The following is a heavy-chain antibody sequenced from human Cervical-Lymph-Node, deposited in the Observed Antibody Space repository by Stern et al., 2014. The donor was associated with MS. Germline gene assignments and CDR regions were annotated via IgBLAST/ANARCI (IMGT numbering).Heavy chain of an antibody. J-gene: IGHJ4*02. CDR3: ARAGWFGELPVDY. D-gene: IGHD3-10*01. CDR2: IKQDGSEK. CDR1: GFTFSSYW. Sequence: EVQLVESGGGLVQPGGSLRLSCAASGFTFSSYWMSWVRQAPGKGLEWVANIKQDGSEKYYVDSVKGRFTISRDNAKNSLYLQMNSLRAEDTAVYYCARAGWFGELPVDYWGQGTLVTVSS. V-gene: IGHV3-7*01.